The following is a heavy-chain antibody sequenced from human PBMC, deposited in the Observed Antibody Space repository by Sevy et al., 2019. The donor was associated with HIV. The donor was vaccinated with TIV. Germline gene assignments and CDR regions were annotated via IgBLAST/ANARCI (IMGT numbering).Heavy chain of an antibody. CDR1: GYTFTGYY. D-gene: IGHD3-3*01. V-gene: IGHV1-2*02. J-gene: IGHJ6*02. CDR2: INPNSGGT. CDR3: ATLYTYYDFWSGSTLYGMDV. Sequence: ASVKVSCKASGYTFTGYYMHWVRQAPGQGLEWMGWINPNSGGTNYAQKFQGRVTMTRYTSISTAYMELSRLRSDDTAVYYCATLYTYYDFWSGSTLYGMDVWGQGTTVTVSS.